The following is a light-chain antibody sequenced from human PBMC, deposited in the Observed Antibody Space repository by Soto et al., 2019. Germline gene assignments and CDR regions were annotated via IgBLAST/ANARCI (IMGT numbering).Light chain of an antibody. Sequence: DIQMTQSPSSRSASVGDRVTITCQASQDIRHFMNRYQKKSGKAPKLLIYDAAKLETGVPSRFSGSGTGTHFSLTITSLQPEDIATYYCQQFDNLPPYTFGQGTKVE. J-gene: IGKJ2*01. V-gene: IGKV1-33*01. CDR1: QDIRHF. CDR3: QQFDNLPPYT. CDR2: DAA.